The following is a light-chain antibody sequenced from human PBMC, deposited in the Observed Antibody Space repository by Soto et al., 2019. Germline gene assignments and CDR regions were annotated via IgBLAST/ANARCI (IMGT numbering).Light chain of an antibody. CDR1: SGDIGGYNY. V-gene: IGLV2-14*03. CDR2: DVI. J-gene: IGLJ3*02. Sequence: QSALTQPASVSGSPGQSITISCTGTSGDIGGYNYVSWFQQHPGKAPKLMIYDVINRPSGVSNRFSGSKSGNTASLTISGLQSEDEADYYCSSYTNNNTGVFGGGTKLTVL. CDR3: SSYTNNNTGV.